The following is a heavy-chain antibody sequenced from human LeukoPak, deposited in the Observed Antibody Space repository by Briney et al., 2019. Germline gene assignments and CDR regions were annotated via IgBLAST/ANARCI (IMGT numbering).Heavy chain of an antibody. Sequence: GGSLRLSCAASGFTFSSYGMHWVRQVPGKGLEWVAFIRFDGGNEYYADSVKGRFTISRDNSKNTLFLQMKSLRAEDTAVYYCARGPPHSSGYRYLRGNWFDPWGQGTLVTVSS. CDR1: GFTFSSYG. J-gene: IGHJ5*02. CDR2: IRFDGGNE. CDR3: ARGPPHSSGYRYLRGNWFDP. D-gene: IGHD3-22*01. V-gene: IGHV3-30*02.